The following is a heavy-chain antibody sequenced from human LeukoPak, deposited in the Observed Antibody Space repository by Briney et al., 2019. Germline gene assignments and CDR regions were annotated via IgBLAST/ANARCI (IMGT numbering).Heavy chain of an antibody. CDR3: ARGDYGDYWIDY. D-gene: IGHD4-17*01. CDR2: INHSGST. J-gene: IGHJ4*02. CDR1: GGSFSGYY. V-gene: IGHV4-34*01. Sequence: SQTLSLTCAVYGGSFSGYYWSWIRQPPGKGLEWIGEINHSGSTNYNPSLKSRVTISVDTSKNQFSLKLSSVTAADTAVYYCARGDYGDYWIDYWGQGTLVTVSS.